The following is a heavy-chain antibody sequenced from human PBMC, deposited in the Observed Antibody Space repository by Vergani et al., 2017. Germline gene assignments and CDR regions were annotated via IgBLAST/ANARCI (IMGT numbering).Heavy chain of an antibody. CDR2: ISWNSGSI. CDR3: AKERSGYCSSTSCYGPFDY. V-gene: IGHV3-9*01. CDR1: GFTFDDYA. Sequence: EVQLVESGGGLVQPGRSLRLSCAASGFTFDDYAMHWVRQAPGKGLEWVSGISWNSGSIVYADSVKGRFTISRDNAKNSRYLQMNSLRAEDTALYYCAKERSGYCSSTSCYGPFDYWGQGTLVTVSS. J-gene: IGHJ4*02. D-gene: IGHD2-2*01.